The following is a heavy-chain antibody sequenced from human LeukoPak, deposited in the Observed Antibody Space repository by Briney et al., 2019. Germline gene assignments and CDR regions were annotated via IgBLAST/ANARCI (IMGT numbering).Heavy chain of an antibody. J-gene: IGHJ6*03. V-gene: IGHV3-11*04. CDR1: GFTFSDYY. CDR3: ATDIVSRGGPHYYYYYMDV. D-gene: IGHD3-10*01. CDR2: ISSSGSTI. Sequence: PGGSLRLSCAASGFTFSDYYMSWIRQAPGKGLEWVSYISSSGSTIYYADSVKGRFTISRDNAKNSLYLQMNSLRAEDTAVYYCATDIVSRGGPHYYYYYMDVWGKGTTVTISS.